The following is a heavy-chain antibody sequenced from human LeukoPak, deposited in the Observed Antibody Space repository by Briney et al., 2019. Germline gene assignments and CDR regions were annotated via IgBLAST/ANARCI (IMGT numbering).Heavy chain of an antibody. V-gene: IGHV3-7*01. CDR1: GFTFSDYY. CDR3: ARDHGSGSYWEGFDP. D-gene: IGHD3-10*01. CDR2: INKDGSEK. Sequence: GGSLRLSCAASGFTFSDYYMSGIRQAPGKGLEWEAKINKDGSEKYYVDSVKGRFTISRDNAKNSLYLQMNSLRAEDTAVYYCARDHGSGSYWEGFDPWGQGTLVTVSS. J-gene: IGHJ5*02.